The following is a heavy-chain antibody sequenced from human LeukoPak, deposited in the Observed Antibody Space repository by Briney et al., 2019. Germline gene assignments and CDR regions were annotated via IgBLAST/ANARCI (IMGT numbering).Heavy chain of an antibody. J-gene: IGHJ3*02. Sequence: IYPGDSDTRYSPSFQGQVTISADKSISTAYLQWSSLKASDTAMYYCARHIMTGSFGAFDIWGQGTMVTVSS. V-gene: IGHV5-51*01. CDR2: IYPGDSDT. CDR3: ARHIMTGSFGAFDI. D-gene: IGHD1-26*01.